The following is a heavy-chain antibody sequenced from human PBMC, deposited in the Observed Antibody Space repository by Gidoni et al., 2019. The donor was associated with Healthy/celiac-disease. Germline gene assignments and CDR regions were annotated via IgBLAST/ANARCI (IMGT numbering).Heavy chain of an antibody. J-gene: IGHJ4*02. CDR2: IYYSGST. D-gene: IGHD3-10*01. CDR1: GAPISSGGYY. CDR3: ARLGSGRARVDY. Sequence: QVQLQESGPGLVKPSQTLSPTCTVSGAPISSGGYYWSGIRQHPGKGLEWIGYIYYSGSTYYNPSLKSRVTISVDTSKNQFSLKLSSVTAADTAVYYCARLGSGRARVDYWGQGTLVTVSS. V-gene: IGHV4-31*03.